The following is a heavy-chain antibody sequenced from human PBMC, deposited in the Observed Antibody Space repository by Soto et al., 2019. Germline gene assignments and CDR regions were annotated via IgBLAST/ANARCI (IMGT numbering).Heavy chain of an antibody. CDR1: GFTFSSYG. CDR2: IWYDGSNK. D-gene: IGHD3-9*01. J-gene: IGHJ4*02. V-gene: IGHV3-33*01. CDR3: ARDTVILTPGYFDY. Sequence: QVQLVESGGGVVQPGRSLRLSCAASGFTFSSYGMHWVRQAPGKGLEWVAVIWYDGSNKYYADSVKGRFTISRDNSKNTLYLQMNSLRAEDTAVYYCARDTVILTPGYFDYWGQGTLVTVSS.